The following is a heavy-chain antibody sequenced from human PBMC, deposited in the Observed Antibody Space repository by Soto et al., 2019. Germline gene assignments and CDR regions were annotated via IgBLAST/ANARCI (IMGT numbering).Heavy chain of an antibody. J-gene: IGHJ4*02. V-gene: IGHV4-34*01. Sequence: SETLSLTCAVYGGSFSGYYWSWIRQPPGKGLEWIGEINHSGSTNYNPSLKIRVTISVDTSKNQFSLKLSSVTAAETAVYYCARGGNLEVRGVLIPFDYWGQGTLVTVSS. CDR3: ARGGNLEVRGVLIPFDY. CDR2: INHSGST. D-gene: IGHD3-10*01. CDR1: GGSFSGYY.